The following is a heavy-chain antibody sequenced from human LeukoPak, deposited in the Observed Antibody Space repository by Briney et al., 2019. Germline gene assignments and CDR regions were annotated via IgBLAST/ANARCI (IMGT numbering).Heavy chain of an antibody. J-gene: IGHJ1*01. D-gene: IGHD3-10*01. CDR2: ISSSSSTI. Sequence: GGSLRLSCAASGFTFSSYSMNWVRQAPGKGLEWVSYISSSSSTIYYADSVKGRFTISRDNAKNSLYLQMNSLRAEDTAVYYCARSLWFGESYYFQHWGQGTLVTVSS. V-gene: IGHV3-48*01. CDR3: ARSLWFGESYYFQH. CDR1: GFTFSSYS.